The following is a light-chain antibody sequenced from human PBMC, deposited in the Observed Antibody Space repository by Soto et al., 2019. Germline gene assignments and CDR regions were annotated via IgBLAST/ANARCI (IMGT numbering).Light chain of an antibody. CDR1: QSLVYSDGNTY. Sequence: DVVMTQSPLSPPVTLGQPASISCRSSQSLVYSDGNTYLNWFQQRPGQAPGRLIYKASNRDSGVPDRFSGSGSGTYFTLTISKVEADDVGIYYCMQGISFTFGQGTKVDIK. V-gene: IGKV2-30*01. J-gene: IGKJ1*01. CDR3: MQGISFT. CDR2: KAS.